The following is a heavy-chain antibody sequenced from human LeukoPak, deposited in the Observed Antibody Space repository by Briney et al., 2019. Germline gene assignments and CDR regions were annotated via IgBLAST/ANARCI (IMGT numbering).Heavy chain of an antibody. CDR3: ARGLLGYYFDY. V-gene: IGHV3-66*01. Sequence: GGSLRLSCAASGFTVSSSYMSWVRQAPGKGLEWVSVIYSGGSTYYADSVKGRFTISRDNSKNTLYLQMNSLRAEDTAVYYCARGLLGYYFDYWGQGTLVTVSS. J-gene: IGHJ4*02. CDR2: IYSGGST. CDR1: GFTVSSSY. D-gene: IGHD2-15*01.